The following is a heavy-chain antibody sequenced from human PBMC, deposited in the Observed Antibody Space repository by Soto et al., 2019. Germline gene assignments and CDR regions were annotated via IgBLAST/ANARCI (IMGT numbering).Heavy chain of an antibody. CDR3: ARDIRQQLVFGNDAFDI. V-gene: IGHV1-3*01. D-gene: IGHD6-13*01. CDR2: INAGNGNT. J-gene: IGHJ3*02. Sequence: ASVKVSCKASGYTFTSYAMHWVRQAPGQRLEWMGWINAGNGNTKYSQKFQGRVTITRDTSASTAYMELSSLRSEDTAVYYCARDIRQQLVFGNDAFDIWGQGTMVTVSS. CDR1: GYTFTSYA.